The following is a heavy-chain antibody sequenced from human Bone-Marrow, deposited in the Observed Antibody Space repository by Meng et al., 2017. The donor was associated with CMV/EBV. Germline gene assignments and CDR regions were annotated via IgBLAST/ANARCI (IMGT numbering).Heavy chain of an antibody. Sequence: ASVKVSCKASGYTFTSYGISWVRQAPGQGLEWMGWISAYNGNTNYAQKLQGRVTMTTDTSTSTAYMELRSLRSDDTAVYYCAREVYDFWSGLSYYYYYGMDVWGQGTTVTVSS. D-gene: IGHD3-3*01. V-gene: IGHV1-18*01. CDR2: ISAYNGNT. J-gene: IGHJ6*02. CDR1: GYTFTSYG. CDR3: AREVYDFWSGLSYYYYYGMDV.